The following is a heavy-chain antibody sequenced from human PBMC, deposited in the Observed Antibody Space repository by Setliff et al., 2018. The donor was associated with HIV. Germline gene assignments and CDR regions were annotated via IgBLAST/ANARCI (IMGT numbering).Heavy chain of an antibody. Sequence: PSETLSLTCTVSGGSISSGSYYWSWIRQPAGKTLEWIGRIYFSGSTNYNPSLKSRVTISVDTSMNQFSLKLSSVTAADTAVYYCARGVRAYRPFDYWGQGTLVTVSS. D-gene: IGHD1-26*01. J-gene: IGHJ4*02. CDR1: GGSISSGSYY. CDR3: ARGVRAYRPFDY. V-gene: IGHV4-61*02. CDR2: IYFSGST.